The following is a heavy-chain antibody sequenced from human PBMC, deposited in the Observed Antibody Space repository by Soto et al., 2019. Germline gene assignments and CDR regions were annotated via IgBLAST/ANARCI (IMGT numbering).Heavy chain of an antibody. CDR3: ARFTMVRGVIIIRLYYFDY. CDR2: INHSGST. J-gene: IGHJ4*02. V-gene: IGHV4-34*01. Sequence: SETLSLTCAVYGGSFSGYYWSWIRQPPGKGLEWIGEINHSGSTNYNPSLKSRVTISVDTSKNQFSLKLSSVTAADTAVYYCARFTMVRGVIIIRLYYFDYWGQGTRVTVSS. D-gene: IGHD3-10*01. CDR1: GGSFSGYY.